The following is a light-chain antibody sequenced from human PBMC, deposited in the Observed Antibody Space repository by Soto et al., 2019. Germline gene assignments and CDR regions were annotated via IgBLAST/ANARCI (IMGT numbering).Light chain of an antibody. V-gene: IGKV3-20*01. CDR2: GTF. CDR1: QSVGSRF. CDR3: QQSYSTPRT. Sequence: EIALTQSPGTLSLSPGERATLSCRASQSVGSRFLAWYQQKPGQAPRLLISGTFSRATGIPDRFSGSGSGTDFTLTISSLQPEDFATYYCQQSYSTPRTFGQGTKVDIK. J-gene: IGKJ1*01.